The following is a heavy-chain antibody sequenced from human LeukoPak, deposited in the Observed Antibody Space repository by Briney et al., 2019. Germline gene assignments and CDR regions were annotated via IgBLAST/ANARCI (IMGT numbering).Heavy chain of an antibody. J-gene: IGHJ2*01. CDR3: ARSEAVAWSFDL. V-gene: IGHV3-74*01. CDR2: LNTDGRDT. CDR1: GFTFSAYW. D-gene: IGHD6-19*01. Sequence: GGSLRLSCAASGFTFSAYWMHWVRQAPGKGLVWVSRLNTDGRDTRYADSVQGRFTISRDNAKNTLCLQMNSLRAEDTAVYYCARSEAVAWSFDLWGRGTLVTVSS.